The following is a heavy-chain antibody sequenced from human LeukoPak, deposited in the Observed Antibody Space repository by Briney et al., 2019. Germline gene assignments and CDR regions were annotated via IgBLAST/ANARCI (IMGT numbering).Heavy chain of an antibody. D-gene: IGHD6-19*01. Sequence: GGSLRLSCAASGFTFSSYWMSWVRQAPGKGLEWVANIKQDGSEKYYVDSVKGRFTISRDNAKNSLYLQMNSLRAEDTAVYYCARGAIIAVAGNFDYWGLGTLVTVSS. CDR1: GFTFSSYW. V-gene: IGHV3-7*01. CDR2: IKQDGSEK. CDR3: ARGAIIAVAGNFDY. J-gene: IGHJ4*02.